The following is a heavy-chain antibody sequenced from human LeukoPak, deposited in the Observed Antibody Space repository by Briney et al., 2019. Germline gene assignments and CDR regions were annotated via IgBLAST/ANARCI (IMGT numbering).Heavy chain of an antibody. CDR2: IYYSGST. J-gene: IGHJ3*02. V-gene: IGHV4-30-4*01. CDR1: GGSISSGDYY. CDR3: ARDRGYYDSSGYQADAFDI. Sequence: PSQTLSLTCTVSGGSISSGDYYWSWIRQPPGKGLEWIGYIYYSGSTYYNPSLKSRVTISVDTSKNQFSLKLSSVTAADTAVYYCARDRGYYDSSGYQADAFDIWGQGTMVTVSS. D-gene: IGHD3-22*01.